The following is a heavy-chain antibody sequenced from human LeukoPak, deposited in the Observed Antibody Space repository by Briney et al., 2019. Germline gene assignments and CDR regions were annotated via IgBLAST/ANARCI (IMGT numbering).Heavy chain of an antibody. J-gene: IGHJ4*02. CDR2: IYSGGST. D-gene: IGHD6-13*01. CDR3: AREAYSSSWYDVY. V-gene: IGHV3-53*01. CDR1: GFTVSSNY. Sequence: PGGSLRLSCAASGFTVSSNYMTWVRQAPGKGLEWVSVIYSGGSTSYADSVKGRFTISRDNSKNMLYLQMNSLRAEDTAVYYCAREAYSSSWYDVYWGQGTLVTVSS.